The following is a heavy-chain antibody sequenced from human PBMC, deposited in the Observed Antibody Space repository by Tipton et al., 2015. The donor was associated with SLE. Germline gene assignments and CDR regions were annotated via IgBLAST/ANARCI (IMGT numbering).Heavy chain of an antibody. D-gene: IGHD3-16*02. Sequence: TLSLTCTVSGGSISSSSYYWGWIRQPAGKGLEWIGRIYTSGSTNYNPSLKSRVTISVDTSKNQFSLKLSSVTAADTAVYYCARDLSGMDVWGQGTTVTVSS. J-gene: IGHJ6*02. CDR3: ARDLSGMDV. CDR1: GGSISSSSYY. CDR2: IYTSGST. V-gene: IGHV4-61*02.